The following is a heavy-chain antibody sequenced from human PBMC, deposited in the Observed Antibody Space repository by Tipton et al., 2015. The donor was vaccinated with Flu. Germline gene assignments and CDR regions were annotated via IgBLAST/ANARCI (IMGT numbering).Heavy chain of an antibody. CDR1: GGSISSDY. Sequence: TLSLTCTVSGGSISSDYWSWIRQPPGKGLEWIGCLHYSGSTNYNPSLKSRVTISVDTSKNQFSLKLSSVTAADTAVYYCARGVSGGYSYGYYFDYWGQGTLVTVSS. D-gene: IGHD5-18*01. J-gene: IGHJ4*02. CDR3: ARGVSGGYSYGYYFDY. CDR2: LHYSGST. V-gene: IGHV4-59*01.